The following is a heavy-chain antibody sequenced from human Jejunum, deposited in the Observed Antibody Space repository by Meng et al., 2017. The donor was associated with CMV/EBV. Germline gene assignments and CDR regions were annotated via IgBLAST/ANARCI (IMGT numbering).Heavy chain of an antibody. CDR3: AKSRNNWSNGFYFDQ. Sequence: GDTFNKYTIDWVRQAPGQGLEWMGRNIPIVGIANYAQKFQGRVTLTSDTSVSTAYMELSDLRSDDTAVYYCAKSRNNWSNGFYFDQWGRGTLVTVSS. V-gene: IGHV1-69*02. J-gene: IGHJ4*02. D-gene: IGHD1/OR15-1a*01. CDR1: GDTFNKYT. CDR2: NIPIVGIA.